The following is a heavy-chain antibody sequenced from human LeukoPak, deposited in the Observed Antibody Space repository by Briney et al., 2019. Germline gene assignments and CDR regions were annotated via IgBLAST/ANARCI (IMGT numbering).Heavy chain of an antibody. Sequence: GGSLRLSCAASGFTFSIYGMHWVRQAPGKGLEWVAVISHDAKNDYFADSVKGRFTISRDNSKNTLYLQMNSLEPGDTAVYYCAKDRPPVPLDHWSQGILVTVSS. V-gene: IGHV3-30*18. J-gene: IGHJ4*02. CDR1: GFTFSIYG. D-gene: IGHD6-6*01. CDR2: ISHDAKND. CDR3: AKDRPPVPLDH.